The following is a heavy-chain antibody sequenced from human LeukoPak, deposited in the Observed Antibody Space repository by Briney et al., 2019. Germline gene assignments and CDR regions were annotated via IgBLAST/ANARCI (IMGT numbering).Heavy chain of an antibody. CDR1: GGSFSGYY. V-gene: IGHV4-34*01. D-gene: IGHD6-19*01. Sequence: SETLSLTCAVYGGSFSGYYWSWIRQPPGKGLEWIGEINHSGSTNYNPSLKSRVTTSVDTSKNQFSLKLSSVTAADTAVYYCARGGIAVAADYWGQGTLVTVSS. CDR2: INHSGST. J-gene: IGHJ4*02. CDR3: ARGGIAVAADY.